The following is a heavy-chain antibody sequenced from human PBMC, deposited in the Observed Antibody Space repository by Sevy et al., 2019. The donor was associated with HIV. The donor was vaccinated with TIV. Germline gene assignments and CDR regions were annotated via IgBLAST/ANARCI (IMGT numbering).Heavy chain of an antibody. CDR2: IKPDGSDK. D-gene: IGHD3-16*01. J-gene: IGHJ4*02. V-gene: IGHV3-7*01. CDR1: GFIFSNSW. CDR3: GQGGGGH. Sequence: GGSLRLSCAASGFIFSNSWMGWVRQAPGRGLECVATIKPDGSDKYYVDSVKGRFIVSRANAKNSLFLQMNSLRDEDTGFYYGGQGGGGHWGQGALVTVSS.